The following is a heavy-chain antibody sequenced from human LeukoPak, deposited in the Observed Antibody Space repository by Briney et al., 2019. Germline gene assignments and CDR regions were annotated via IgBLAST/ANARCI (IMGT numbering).Heavy chain of an antibody. D-gene: IGHD2-2*01. J-gene: IGHJ4*02. CDR3: AREVMGGPVVPAAMPGDY. CDR1: GYTFTSYY. Sequence: ASVKVSCKASGYTFTSYYMHWVRQAPGQGLEWMGIINPSGGSTSYAQKFQGRVTMTRDTSTSTVYMELSSLRSEDTAVYYCAREVMGGPVVPAAMPGDYWGQGTLVTVSS. V-gene: IGHV1-46*01. CDR2: INPSGGST.